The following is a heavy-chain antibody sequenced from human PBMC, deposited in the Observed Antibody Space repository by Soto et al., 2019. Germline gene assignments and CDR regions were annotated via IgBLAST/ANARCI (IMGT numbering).Heavy chain of an antibody. CDR3: ARQRFCHGDSCFSEAFEI. V-gene: IGHV3-66*04. D-gene: IGHD2-15*01. CDR2: TYSGGTT. J-gene: IGHJ3*02. Sequence: EVQLVESGGGLVQPGGSLRLSCAASGFTFSDHYMNWVRQAPGKGLEWVSLTYSGGTTYYADSVKGRFTISRDNSKNTLYHQMNSLRDEDTAVYYCARQRFCHGDSCFSEAFEIWGQGTRVTVSS. CDR1: GFTFSDHY.